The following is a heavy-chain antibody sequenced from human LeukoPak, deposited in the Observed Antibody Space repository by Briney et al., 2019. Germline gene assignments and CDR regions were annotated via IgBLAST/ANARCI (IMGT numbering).Heavy chain of an antibody. CDR3: ARDNYYDSSGYQDY. Sequence: SETLSLTCTVSGGSISSSSYYCGWIRQPPGKGLEWIGSIYYSGSTYYNPSLKSRVTISVDTSKNQFSLHLRSVTAADTAVYYCARDNYYDSSGYQDYWGQGTLVTVSS. V-gene: IGHV4-39*07. CDR1: GGSISSSSYY. CDR2: IYYSGST. J-gene: IGHJ4*02. D-gene: IGHD3-22*01.